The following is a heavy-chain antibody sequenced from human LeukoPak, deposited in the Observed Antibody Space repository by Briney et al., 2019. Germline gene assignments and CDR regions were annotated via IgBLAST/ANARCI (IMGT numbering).Heavy chain of an antibody. CDR3: AKDRWTEVDAFDI. D-gene: IGHD1-1*01. J-gene: IGHJ3*02. Sequence: PGGSLRLSCAASGFTFNTYAMSWVRQAPGKELEWVSTISGSGGITYYADSVKGRFTISRDNSRNTLYLQMNSLRAEDTAVYYCAKDRWTEVDAFDIWGQGTMVTVSS. CDR2: ISGSGGIT. CDR1: GFTFNTYA. V-gene: IGHV3-23*01.